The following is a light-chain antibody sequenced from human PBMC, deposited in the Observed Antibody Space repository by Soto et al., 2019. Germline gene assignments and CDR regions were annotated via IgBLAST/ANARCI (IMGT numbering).Light chain of an antibody. V-gene: IGKV3-11*01. CDR1: QSVGSY. CDR3: QQRDKWPRT. CDR2: GAS. J-gene: IGKJ2*01. Sequence: DIVLTQSPATLSLSPGERATLSCRASQSVGSYLAWFQHKPGQAPRLLIYGASNRATDIPGRFSGRGSGSDFTLTISSLESGDSAVYYCQQRDKWPRTFGQGTKLVIK.